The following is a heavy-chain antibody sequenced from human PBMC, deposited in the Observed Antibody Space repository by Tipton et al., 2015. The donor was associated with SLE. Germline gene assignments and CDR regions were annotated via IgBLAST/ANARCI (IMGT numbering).Heavy chain of an antibody. Sequence: TLSLTCTVSGGSVSSGSQYWSWIRQSAGKGLEWIGRIYTRGSTNYNPSLMSRVAISLDTSKNQFSLKLSSVTAADTAVYYCAREAGLSSRSYYHGYMGVWGKGTTVTISS. J-gene: IGHJ6*03. D-gene: IGHD6-13*01. CDR3: AREAGLSSRSYYHGYMGV. V-gene: IGHV4-61*02. CDR1: GGSVSSGSQY. CDR2: IYTRGST.